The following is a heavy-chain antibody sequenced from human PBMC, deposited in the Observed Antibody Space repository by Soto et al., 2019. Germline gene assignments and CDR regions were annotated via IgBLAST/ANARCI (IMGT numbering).Heavy chain of an antibody. D-gene: IGHD3-22*01. CDR3: ARETYYYDSSGYSDNWFDP. J-gene: IGHJ5*02. CDR1: GFTFSSYS. CDR2: ISSSSSYI. V-gene: IGHV3-21*01. Sequence: EVQLVESGGGLVKPGGSLRLSCAASGFTFSSYSMNWVRQAPGKGLEWVSSISSSSSYIYYADSVKGRFTISRDNAKNSLYLQMNSLRAEDTTVYYCARETYYYDSSGYSDNWFDPWGQGTLVTVSS.